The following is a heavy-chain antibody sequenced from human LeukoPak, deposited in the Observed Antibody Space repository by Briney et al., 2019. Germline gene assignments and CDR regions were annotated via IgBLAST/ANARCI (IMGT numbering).Heavy chain of an antibody. CDR1: GFTFSSHG. V-gene: IGHV3-33*08. Sequence: PGGSLRLSCAASGFTFSSHGMHWVRQAPGKGLEWVAVTWYDGSNKYYADSVKGRFTISRDNSKSTLYLQMNSLRAEDTAVYYCARYTTGWFLDYWGQGTLVTVSS. CDR2: TWYDGSNK. CDR3: ARYTTGWFLDY. J-gene: IGHJ4*02. D-gene: IGHD6-19*01.